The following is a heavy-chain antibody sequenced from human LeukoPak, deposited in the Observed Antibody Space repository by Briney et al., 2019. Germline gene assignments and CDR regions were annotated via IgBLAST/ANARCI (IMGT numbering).Heavy chain of an antibody. J-gene: IGHJ6*02. CDR3: TSLPTPLGGMDV. Sequence: GGSLRLSCTASGFTFGDYAMSWFRQAPGKGLEWVGFIRSKAYGGTTEYAASVKGRFTIPRDDSKSIAYLQMNSLKTEDTAVYYCTSLPTPLGGMDVWGQGTTVTVSS. CDR1: GFTFGDYA. CDR2: IRSKAYGGTT. D-gene: IGHD2-2*01. V-gene: IGHV3-49*03.